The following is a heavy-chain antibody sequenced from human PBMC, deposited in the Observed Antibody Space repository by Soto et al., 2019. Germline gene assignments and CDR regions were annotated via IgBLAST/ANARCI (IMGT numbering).Heavy chain of an antibody. J-gene: IGHJ6*02. Sequence: PSGTPSLTCAVSGGSISSSHWWGWVRQAPGKGLEWIGEIYHSGSTNYNPSLKSRITMSVDKSKNQFSVNLSSVTAADTAVYYCVRDADETALVPAPWLVWGRGTMVTVSS. CDR1: GGSISSSHW. D-gene: IGHD2-21*02. V-gene: IGHV4-4*02. CDR3: VRDADETALVPAPWLV. CDR2: IYHSGST.